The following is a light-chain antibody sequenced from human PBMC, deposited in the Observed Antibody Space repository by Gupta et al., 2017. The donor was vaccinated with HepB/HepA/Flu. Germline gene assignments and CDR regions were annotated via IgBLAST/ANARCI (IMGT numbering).Light chain of an antibody. V-gene: IGKV3-20*01. CDR3: QQDGRSLF. CDR1: QSVGTY. Sequence: EIVLTQSPGTLSLSPGERATLSCRASQSVGTYLAWYQQKPGQAPRLLIFDASSRITGIPDRFIGSGSGTDFTPTISRLEPEDFAVYYCQQDGRSLFFGPGTKLHIK. J-gene: IGKJ3*01. CDR2: DAS.